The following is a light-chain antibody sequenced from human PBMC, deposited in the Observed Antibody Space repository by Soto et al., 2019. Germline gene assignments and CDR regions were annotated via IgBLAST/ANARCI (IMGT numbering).Light chain of an antibody. CDR1: SSNIGAGYD. CDR3: QSYDSSLSGSV. CDR2: RNT. V-gene: IGLV1-40*01. J-gene: IGLJ3*02. Sequence: QSVLTQPPSVSGAPGQRVTISCTGSSSNIGAGYDVHWYQQLPGTAPKLLIYRNTNRPSGVPDRFSGSKSGTPASLAITGLQAEDEADYYCQSYDSSLSGSVFGGGTKLTVL.